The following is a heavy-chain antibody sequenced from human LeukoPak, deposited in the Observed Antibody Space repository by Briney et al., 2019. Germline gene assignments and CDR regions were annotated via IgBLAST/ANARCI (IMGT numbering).Heavy chain of an antibody. CDR2: SYYSGST. D-gene: IGHD3-22*01. CDR3: ARSPTYYYDSSGYYLDS. CDR1: GGSISSGGYY. V-gene: IGHV4-31*03. J-gene: IGHJ4*02. Sequence: SQTLSLTCTVSGGSISSGGYYWSWIRQHPGKGLEWIGYSYYSGSTYYNPSLKSRDTISVDTSKNQFSLKLNSVTAADTAVYYCARSPTYYYDSSGYYLDSWGQGTLVTVSS.